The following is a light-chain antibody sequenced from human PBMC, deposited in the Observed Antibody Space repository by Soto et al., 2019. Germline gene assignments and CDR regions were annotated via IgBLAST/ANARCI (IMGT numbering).Light chain of an antibody. J-gene: IGKJ4*01. V-gene: IGKV1-33*01. CDR1: QDISSW. CDR3: QQYDNLPT. CDR2: DAS. Sequence: IQMTQSPSSVSASVGDRVTITFRASQDISSWLAWYQQKPVKAPKLLIYDASNLETGVPSRFSGSGSGTDFTFTISSLQPEDIATYYCQQYDNLPTFGGGTRVDIK.